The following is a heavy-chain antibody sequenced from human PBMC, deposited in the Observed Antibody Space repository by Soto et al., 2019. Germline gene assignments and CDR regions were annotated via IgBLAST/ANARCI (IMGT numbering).Heavy chain of an antibody. CDR2: ISYDGSNE. CDR1: GFTFSSYG. Sequence: GSLRLSCAASGFTFSSYGMHWVRQAPGKGLEWVAVISYDGSNEYYADSVKGRFTISRDNSKNTLYLQMNSLRAEDTAVYNCAKSRTGIAVAGTALEYWGQGTLVTVSS. D-gene: IGHD6-19*01. V-gene: IGHV3-30*18. CDR3: AKSRTGIAVAGTALEY. J-gene: IGHJ4*02.